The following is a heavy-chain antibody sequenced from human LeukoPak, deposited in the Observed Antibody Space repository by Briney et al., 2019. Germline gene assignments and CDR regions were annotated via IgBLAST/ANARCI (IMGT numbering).Heavy chain of an antibody. CDR2: ISSSGDTT. D-gene: IGHD6-19*01. J-gene: IGHJ4*02. Sequence: GGSLRLSCAASGFKFSAYNMNWVRQAPGKGLEWVSYISSSGDTTYYADSVKGRFTISRDNAKNSLYLQMNSLRAEDTAVYYCARSPDSSAWYAYGCWGQGTLVTVSS. V-gene: IGHV3-48*04. CDR1: GFKFSAYN. CDR3: ARSPDSSAWYAYGC.